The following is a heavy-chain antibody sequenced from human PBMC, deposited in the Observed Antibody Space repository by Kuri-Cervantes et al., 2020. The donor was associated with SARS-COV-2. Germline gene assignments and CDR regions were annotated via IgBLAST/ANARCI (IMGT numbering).Heavy chain of an antibody. J-gene: IGHJ4*02. D-gene: IGHD1-7*01. CDR1: GGTFSSYA. V-gene: IGHV1-69*04. Sequence: SVKVSCKASGGTFSSYAISWVRQAPGQGLEWMGRIIPILGTANYAQKFQGRVTITADKSTSTAYMELCSLRSEDTAVYYCARAKGTLGFFDYRGQGTLVTVSS. CDR3: ARAKGTLGFFDY. CDR2: IIPILGTA.